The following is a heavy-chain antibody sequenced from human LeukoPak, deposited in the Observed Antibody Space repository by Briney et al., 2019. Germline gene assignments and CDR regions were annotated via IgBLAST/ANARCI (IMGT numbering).Heavy chain of an antibody. D-gene: IGHD6-13*01. V-gene: IGHV4-34*01. CDR1: GGSFSGHY. CDR2: INHSGST. J-gene: IGHJ6*02. CDR3: ATSRSYSSSWYLTRSYYYYGMDV. Sequence: SETLSLTCAVYGGSFSGHYWSWIRQPPGKGLERIGEINHSGSTNYNPSLKSRVTISVDTSKNQFSLKLSSVTAADTAVYYCATSRSYSSSWYLTRSYYYYGMDVWGQGTTVTVSS.